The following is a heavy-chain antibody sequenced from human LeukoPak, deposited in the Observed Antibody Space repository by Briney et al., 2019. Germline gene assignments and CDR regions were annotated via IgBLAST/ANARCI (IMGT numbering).Heavy chain of an antibody. CDR3: ASSGHSGSYYNLNWFDP. CDR1: GGTFSSYA. J-gene: IGHJ5*02. CDR2: IIPILGIA. V-gene: IGHV1-69*04. D-gene: IGHD1-26*01. Sequence: ASVKVSCKASGGTFSSYAISWVRQAPGQGLAWMGRIIPILGIANYAQKFQGRVTITADKSTSTAYMELSSLRSEDTAVYYCASSGHSGSYYNLNWFDPWGQGTLVTVSS.